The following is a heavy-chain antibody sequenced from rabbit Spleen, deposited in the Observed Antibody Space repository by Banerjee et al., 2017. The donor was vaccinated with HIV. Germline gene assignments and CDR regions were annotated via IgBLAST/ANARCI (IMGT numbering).Heavy chain of an antibody. V-gene: IGHV1S45*01. Sequence: QEQLVESGGGLVKPGGTLTLTCTASGFSFSTDYYICWVRQAPGKGLESIACIYGGVIDSTYYATWAKGRFTISKTSSTTVTLQMTSLTAADTATYFCARGSATMTMVITGFYFNLWGPGTLVTVS. D-gene: IGHD2-1*01. J-gene: IGHJ4*01. CDR3: ARGSATMTMVITGFYFNL. CDR2: IYGGVIDST. CDR1: GFSFSTDYY.